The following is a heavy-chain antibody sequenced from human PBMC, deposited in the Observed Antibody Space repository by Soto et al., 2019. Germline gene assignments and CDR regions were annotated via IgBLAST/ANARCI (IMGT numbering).Heavy chain of an antibody. V-gene: IGHV4-34*01. D-gene: IGHD3-3*01. CDR2: INNSGST. Sequence: SETLSLTCAVYGGSFSCYYWSWIRQPPGEGLEWIGEINNSGSTNNNPSLKSRVTISVDTSKNQFSLKLSSVTAADTAVYYCARGPPYYDFWSGYSLRGPVMDVWGQGTTVTVSS. J-gene: IGHJ6*02. CDR1: GGSFSCYY. CDR3: ARGPPYYDFWSGYSLRGPVMDV.